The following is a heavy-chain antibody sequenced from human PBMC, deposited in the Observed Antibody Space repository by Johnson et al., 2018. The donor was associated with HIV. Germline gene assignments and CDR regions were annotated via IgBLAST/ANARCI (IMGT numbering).Heavy chain of an antibody. Sequence: VQLVESGGGVVQPGRSLRLSYADSGFTFSRENMHWVRQAPDKGLVWVSRISTDGGRTTYADSVKDRFTISRDNAKNTLYLEMSGLRADDTAVYYCVRDDYSFHIWGQGTMVTVSS. CDR1: GFTFSREN. J-gene: IGHJ3*02. CDR3: VRDDYSFHI. CDR2: ISTDGGRT. V-gene: IGHV3-74*01. D-gene: IGHD4/OR15-4a*01.